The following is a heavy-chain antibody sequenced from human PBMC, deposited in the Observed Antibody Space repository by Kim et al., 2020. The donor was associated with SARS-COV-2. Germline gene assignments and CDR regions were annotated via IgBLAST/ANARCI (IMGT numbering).Heavy chain of an antibody. J-gene: IGHJ6*02. V-gene: IGHV3-66*01. Sequence: GGSLRLSCAASGFTVSSNYMSWVRQAPGKGLEWVSVIYSGGSTYYADSVKGRFTISRDNSKNTLYLQMNSLRAEDTAVYYCASIVDTTLVNYYYYYGMDVWGQGTTVTVSS. CDR2: IYSGGST. CDR1: GFTVSSNY. CDR3: ASIVDTTLVNYYYYYGMDV. D-gene: IGHD5-18*01.